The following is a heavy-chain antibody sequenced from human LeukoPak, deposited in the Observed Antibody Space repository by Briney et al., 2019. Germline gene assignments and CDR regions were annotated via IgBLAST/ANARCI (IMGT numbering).Heavy chain of an antibody. CDR1: GFTFDDYG. J-gene: IGHJ4*02. CDR2: INWNGGSI. CDR3: ARGSSGSYFYFDY. V-gene: IGHV3-20*04. D-gene: IGHD1-26*01. Sequence: GGSLRLSCAASGFTFDDYGMSWVRQGPGKRLEWVSGINWNGGSIGYADSVKGRFTISRDNAKNSLYLQMNSLRVEDTALYYCARGSSGSYFYFDYWGQGNVVTVSS.